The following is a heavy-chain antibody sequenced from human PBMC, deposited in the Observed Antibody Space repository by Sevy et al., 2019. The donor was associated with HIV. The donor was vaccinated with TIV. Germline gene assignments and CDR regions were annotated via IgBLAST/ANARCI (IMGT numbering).Heavy chain of an antibody. CDR3: ASKRGYNDGPFDY. CDR2: IHYTGGT. CDR1: GGSFTSSDSY. Sequence: SETLSLTCTVSGGSFTSSDSYWSWIRQPPGEGLEWIGYIHYTGGTYYNPFLKSRVAMSVDTSEKQFSLKLSFLTAAGTAVYYCASKRGYNDGPFDYWGQGTLVTVSS. V-gene: IGHV4-30-4*01. D-gene: IGHD5-12*01. J-gene: IGHJ4*02.